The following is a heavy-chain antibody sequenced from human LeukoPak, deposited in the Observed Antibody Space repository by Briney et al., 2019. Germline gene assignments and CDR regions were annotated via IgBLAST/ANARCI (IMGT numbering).Heavy chain of an antibody. V-gene: IGHV4-61*02. CDR1: GGSISSGSYY. Sequence: PSETLSLTCTVSGGSISSGSYYWSWIRQPAGKGLEWIGRIYTSGSTNYNPSLKSRVTISVDTSKSQFSLKLSSVTAADTAVYYCARATVTYYMDVWGKGTTVTVSS. J-gene: IGHJ6*03. D-gene: IGHD4-11*01. CDR2: IYTSGST. CDR3: ARATVTYYMDV.